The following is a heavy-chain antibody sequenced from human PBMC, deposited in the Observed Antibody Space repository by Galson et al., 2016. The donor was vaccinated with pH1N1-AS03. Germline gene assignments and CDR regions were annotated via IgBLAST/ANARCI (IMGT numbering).Heavy chain of an antibody. Sequence: SVKVSCKASGGTFSSYSTNWVRQVPGQGLEWIGGLIPVLGLNNKGQNFQGRVPITADTSTSIAYMELSSPRPDDTAIYYCETVVDANGPDVWGQGTLVTVSS. CDR1: GGTFSSYS. V-gene: IGHV1-69*10. CDR2: LIPVLGLN. CDR3: ETVVDANGPDV. D-gene: IGHD2-8*01. J-gene: IGHJ4*02.